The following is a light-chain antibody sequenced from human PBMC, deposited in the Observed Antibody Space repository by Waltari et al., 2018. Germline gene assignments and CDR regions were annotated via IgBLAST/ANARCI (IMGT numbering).Light chain of an antibody. J-gene: IGLJ2*01. CDR3: AAWDDSLNAVI. CDR1: SSNIGSNS. CDR2: RDY. Sequence: QSVLTQPPSASGTPGQRVSLSCSGSSSNIGSNSVNWYQPLPGTAPKLLIYRDYQRPSGVPDRFSGSKSGTSASLAISWLQSEDEADYYCAAWDDSLNAVIFGGGTKLTVL. V-gene: IGLV1-44*01.